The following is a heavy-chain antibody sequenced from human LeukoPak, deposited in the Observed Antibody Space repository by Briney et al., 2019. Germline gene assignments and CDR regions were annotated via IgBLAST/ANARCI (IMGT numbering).Heavy chain of an antibody. J-gene: IGHJ5*02. Sequence: SETLSLTCAVYGGSFSGYYWSWIRQPPGKGLEWIGEINHSGSTNYNPSLKSRVTISVDTSKNQFFLKLSSVTAADTAVYYCARGRLVVITTWGQGTLVTVSS. V-gene: IGHV4-34*01. CDR2: INHSGST. CDR3: ARGRLVVITT. D-gene: IGHD3-22*01. CDR1: GGSFSGYY.